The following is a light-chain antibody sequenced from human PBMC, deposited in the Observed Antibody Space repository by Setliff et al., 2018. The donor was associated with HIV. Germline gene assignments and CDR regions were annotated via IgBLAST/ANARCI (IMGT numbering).Light chain of an antibody. Sequence: QSALTQPASVSGSPGQSITISCTATSSDVGDYNYISWYQQHPGKAPKLMIYDVSKWPSGVSNRFSGSKSGNTASLTISGLQAEDEADYYCSSYAGSNNLPYVFGTGTKVTVL. CDR1: SSDVGDYNY. CDR3: SSYAGSNNLPYV. V-gene: IGLV2-14*03. J-gene: IGLJ1*01. CDR2: DVS.